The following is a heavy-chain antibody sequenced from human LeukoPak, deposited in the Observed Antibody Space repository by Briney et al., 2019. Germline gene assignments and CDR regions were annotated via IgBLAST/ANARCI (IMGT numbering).Heavy chain of an antibody. V-gene: IGHV3-30-3*01. CDR3: ARVGALLSFDY. J-gene: IGHJ4*02. Sequence: GRSLRLSCAASGFTFSSYAMHWVRQAPGKGLEWVAVISYDGSNKYYADSVKGRFTISRDNSTNTLYLQMNSLRAEDTAVYYCARVGALLSFDYWGQGTLVTVSS. CDR1: GFTFSSYA. D-gene: IGHD1-26*01. CDR2: ISYDGSNK.